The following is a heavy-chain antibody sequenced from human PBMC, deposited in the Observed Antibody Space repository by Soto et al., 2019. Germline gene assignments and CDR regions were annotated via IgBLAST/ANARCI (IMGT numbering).Heavy chain of an antibody. V-gene: IGHV4-39*01. D-gene: IGHD3-10*01. CDR2: IYYSGST. CDR1: GGSISSSSYY. J-gene: IGHJ6*02. Sequence: SETLSLTCTVSGGSISSSSYYWGWIRQPPGKGLEWIGSIYYSGSTYYNPSLKSRVTISVDTSKNQFSLKLSSVTAADTAVYYCARHGLRGSGPPAPTDGMDVWGQGTTVTVSS. CDR3: ARHGLRGSGPPAPTDGMDV.